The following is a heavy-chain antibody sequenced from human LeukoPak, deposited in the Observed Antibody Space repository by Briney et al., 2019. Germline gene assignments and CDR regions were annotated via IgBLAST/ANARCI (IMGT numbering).Heavy chain of an antibody. J-gene: IGHJ5*02. V-gene: IGHV3-48*04. CDR2: ISSSSSTI. Sequence: PGGSLRLSCAASGFTFSSYSMNWVRQAPGKGLEWVSYISSSSSTIYYADSVKGRFIISRDNAKNSLYLQMNSLRAEDTAVYYCARDEGELPIRSWGQGTLVTVSS. D-gene: IGHD1-26*01. CDR1: GFTFSSYS. CDR3: ARDEGELPIRS.